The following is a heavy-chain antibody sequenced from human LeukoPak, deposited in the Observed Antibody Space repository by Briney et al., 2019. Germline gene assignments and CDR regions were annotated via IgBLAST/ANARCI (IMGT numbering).Heavy chain of an antibody. CDR2: IYYSGST. J-gene: IGHJ4*01. Sequence: PSETLSLTCTVSGGSISSYYWSWIRQPPGKGLEWIGYIYYSGSTNYNPSLKSRVTISVDTSKNQFSLKLTSVTAADTAMYYCARAWTLKTPLGRVAGTSSRRGRYFDYWGQGTLVTVSS. D-gene: IGHD6-19*01. V-gene: IGHV4-59*12. CDR1: GGSISSYY. CDR3: ARAWTLKTPLGRVAGTSSRRGRYFDY.